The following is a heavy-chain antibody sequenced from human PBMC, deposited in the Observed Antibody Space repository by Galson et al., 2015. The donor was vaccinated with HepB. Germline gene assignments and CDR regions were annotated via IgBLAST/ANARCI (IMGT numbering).Heavy chain of an antibody. V-gene: IGHV1-3*04. J-gene: IGHJ4*02. D-gene: IGHD5-24*01. Sequence: SVKVSCKASGYTFTTYAMHWVRQAPGQNLEWMGWINIANGNTQYSQNFQGRVTITRDTSATTAYMELTSLRSEDTAVYYCARSTITTLNLRFDFWGQGTLVTVSS. CDR1: GYTFTTYA. CDR2: INIANGNT. CDR3: ARSTITTLNLRFDF.